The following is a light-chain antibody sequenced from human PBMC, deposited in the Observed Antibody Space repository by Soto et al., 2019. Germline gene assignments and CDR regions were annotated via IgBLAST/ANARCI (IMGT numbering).Light chain of an antibody. CDR3: QQSYSTPFFT. V-gene: IGKV1-39*01. Sequence: DIQMTQSPSSLSASVGDRVTITCRASQRISSYLNWYQQKPGKAPKLLIYGATSLQSGVPSRFSGRGSGTDFTLTISSLQHEDFATYYCQQSYSTPFFTFGPGTNVDF. CDR1: QRISSY. J-gene: IGKJ3*01. CDR2: GAT.